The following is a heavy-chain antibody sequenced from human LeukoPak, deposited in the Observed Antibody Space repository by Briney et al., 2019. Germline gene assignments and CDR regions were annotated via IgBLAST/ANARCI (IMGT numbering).Heavy chain of an antibody. V-gene: IGHV4-4*07. D-gene: IGHD3-3*01. CDR1: GGSISSYY. CDR3: ARGISFGVVINNWFDP. Sequence: SETLSLTCTVSGGSISSYYWSWIRQPAGKGLEWIGRIYTSGSTNYNPSLKSRVTMSVDTSKNQFSLKLSSVTAADTAVYYCARGISFGVVINNWFDPWGHGTLVTVSS. J-gene: IGHJ5*02. CDR2: IYTSGST.